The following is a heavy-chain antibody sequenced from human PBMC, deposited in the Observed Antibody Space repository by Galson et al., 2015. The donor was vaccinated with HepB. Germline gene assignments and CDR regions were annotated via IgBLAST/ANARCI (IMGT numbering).Heavy chain of an antibody. CDR3: ARVHNPASTVDLIDY. D-gene: IGHD1-1*01. Sequence: CAISGDSVSSNHAVWNWIRQSPSRGLEWLGRTYYRSTWYIDYATSVRSRITINPDTSRNQFSLKLSSVTAANTAVYYCARVHNPASTVDLIDYWGQGTLVTVSS. J-gene: IGHJ4*02. CDR1: GDSVSSNHAV. V-gene: IGHV6-1*01. CDR2: TYYRSTWYI.